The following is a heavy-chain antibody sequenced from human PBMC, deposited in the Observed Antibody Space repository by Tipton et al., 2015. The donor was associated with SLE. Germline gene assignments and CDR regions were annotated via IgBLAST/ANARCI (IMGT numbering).Heavy chain of an antibody. Sequence: TLSLTCSVSGGSISNSGYYWSWIRQHPGKGLEWIGYIYYSGNTYYSPSLKSRLSISLDTSKNQFSLRLTSVTAADTAVYYCSRDRGKGFDSWGRGTLVTVSS. V-gene: IGHV4-31*03. CDR2: IYYSGNT. CDR3: SRDRGKGFDS. CDR1: GGSISNSGYY. D-gene: IGHD3-9*01. J-gene: IGHJ2*01.